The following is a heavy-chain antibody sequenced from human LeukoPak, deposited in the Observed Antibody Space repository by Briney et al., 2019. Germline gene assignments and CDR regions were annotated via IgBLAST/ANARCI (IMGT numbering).Heavy chain of an antibody. CDR2: GDYSGGT. CDR1: GDSFSSVKDY. V-gene: IGHV4-39*07. Sequence: PSETLSLTCTVSGDSFSSVKDYWAWIRQPPGKGLEWIASGDYSGGTYYNPSLESRVTISADMSKNQFSLKLSSVTAADTAVYYCARVPGPMGVPGAIDYWGQGTLVTVSS. CDR3: ARVPGPMGVPGAIDY. D-gene: IGHD2-2*02. J-gene: IGHJ4*02.